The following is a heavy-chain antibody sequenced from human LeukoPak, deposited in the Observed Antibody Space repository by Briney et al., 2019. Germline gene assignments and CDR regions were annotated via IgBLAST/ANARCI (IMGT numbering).Heavy chain of an antibody. Sequence: PSETLSLTCTVSGGSISSGDYYWGWIRQPPGKGLEWVGYIYYSGSTYYTPSLKSRVTISVDTSKNQFSLKLSSVTAADTAVYYCARGSLLLENWGQGTLVTASS. V-gene: IGHV4-30-4*01. J-gene: IGHJ4*02. CDR1: GGSISSGDYY. CDR2: IYYSGST. D-gene: IGHD2-21*02. CDR3: ARGSLLLEN.